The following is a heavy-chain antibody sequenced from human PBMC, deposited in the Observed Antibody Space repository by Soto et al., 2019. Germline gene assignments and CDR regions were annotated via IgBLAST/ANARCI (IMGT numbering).Heavy chain of an antibody. D-gene: IGHD3-10*01. CDR3: AKKPYGSGSYSVDY. V-gene: IGHV3-30*18. Sequence: QVQLVESGGGVVQPGRSLRLSCAASGFTFSSYGMHWVRQAPGKGLEWVAVISYDGSNKYYADSVKGRFTISRDNSKNPLYLQMNSLRAEDTAVYYCAKKPYGSGSYSVDYWGQGTLVTVSS. J-gene: IGHJ4*02. CDR1: GFTFSSYG. CDR2: ISYDGSNK.